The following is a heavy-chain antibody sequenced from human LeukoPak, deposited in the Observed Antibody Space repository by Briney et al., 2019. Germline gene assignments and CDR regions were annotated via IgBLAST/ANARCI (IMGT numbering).Heavy chain of an antibody. Sequence: GGSLRLSCAASGFTFDDYAMHWVRQAPGKGLEWVSLISGDGGSTYYADSVKGRFTISRDNSKNSLYLQMNSLRAEDTAVYYCARVRYGELDVWGQGTTVTVSS. CDR1: GFTFDDYA. D-gene: IGHD4-17*01. J-gene: IGHJ6*02. CDR3: ARVRYGELDV. CDR2: ISGDGGST. V-gene: IGHV3-43*02.